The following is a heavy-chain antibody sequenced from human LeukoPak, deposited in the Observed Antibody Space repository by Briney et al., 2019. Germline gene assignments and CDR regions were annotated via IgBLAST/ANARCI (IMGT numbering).Heavy chain of an antibody. V-gene: IGHV4-59*08. D-gene: IGHD1-1*01. CDR1: GGSISSYY. J-gene: IGHJ4*02. CDR2: IYYSGST. CDR3: ARTHWNDACFDY. Sequence: PSETLPLTCTVSGGSISSYYWSWIRQPPGKGLEWIGYIYYSGSTNYNPSLKSRVTISVDTSKNQFSLKLSSVTAADTAVYYCARTHWNDACFDYWGQGTLVTVSS.